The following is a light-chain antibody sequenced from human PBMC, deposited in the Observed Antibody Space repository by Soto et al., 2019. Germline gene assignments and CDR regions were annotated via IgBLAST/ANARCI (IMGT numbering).Light chain of an antibody. CDR3: QAWDSNTGV. CDR2: EDS. Sequence: SYELTQPPSVSVSPGQTASITSSGDKLGDKYACWYQQKPGQSPVLVIYEDSKRPSGIPERFSGSNSGKTATLTISGTQAMDEADYYCQAWDSNTGVFGTGTKVTVL. CDR1: KLGDKY. V-gene: IGLV3-1*01. J-gene: IGLJ1*01.